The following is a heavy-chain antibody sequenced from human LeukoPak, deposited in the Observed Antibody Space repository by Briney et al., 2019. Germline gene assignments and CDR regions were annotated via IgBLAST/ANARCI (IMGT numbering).Heavy chain of an antibody. CDR3: ASGSGGYSAY. J-gene: IGHJ4*02. CDR1: GFTFSIYA. D-gene: IGHD3-22*01. V-gene: IGHV3-23*01. CDR2: ISGSDDT. Sequence: GGSLRLSCAASGFTFSIYAMNWVRQAPGKGLEWVSVISGSDDTYYADSVKGRFTISRDNSKNTLYLQMNSLRAEDTAVYYCASGSGGYSAYWGQGTLVTVSS.